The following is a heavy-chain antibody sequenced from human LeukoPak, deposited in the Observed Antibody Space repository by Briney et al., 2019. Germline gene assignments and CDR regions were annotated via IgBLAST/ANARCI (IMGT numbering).Heavy chain of an antibody. J-gene: IGHJ5*02. V-gene: IGHV1-69*13. CDR1: GGTLSRFA. CDR3: ARVVTPRYCSSPSCYWKGWFDP. CDR2: IIAMFGTA. Sequence: SVTVSCKASGGTLSRFAISWVRQAPGQGVEWMGGIIAMFGTANYAQKFQGRVTITADESTSTAYMELSSLTSEDTAVYYCARVVTPRYCSSPSCYWKGWFDPWGQGTLVTVSS. D-gene: IGHD2-2*01.